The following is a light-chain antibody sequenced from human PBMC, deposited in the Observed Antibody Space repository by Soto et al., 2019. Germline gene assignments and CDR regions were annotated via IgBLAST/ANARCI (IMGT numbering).Light chain of an antibody. CDR2: GAS. CDR1: QRVSSN. J-gene: IGKJ1*01. Sequence: IVMTQSPATLSVSPGERATLSCRASQRVSSNLAWYQQKPGQAPRLLIYGASTRATGIPARFSGRGSGTEFTLTISTLQSEDFAVYYCQHYYNWPKTFGLGTKVDIK. CDR3: QHYYNWPKT. V-gene: IGKV3-15*01.